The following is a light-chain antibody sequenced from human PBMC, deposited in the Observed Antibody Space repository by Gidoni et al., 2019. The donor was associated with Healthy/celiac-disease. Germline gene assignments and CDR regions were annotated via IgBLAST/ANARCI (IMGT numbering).Light chain of an antibody. V-gene: IGLV2-11*01. Sequence: QSALTQPRSVSGSPGQSVTISCTGTSSDVGGYNYVSWYQQHPGKAPKLMIYDVSNRPSGVPDRFSGSKSGNTASLTISGLQAEDEADYYCCSYAGSYTGVFGGGTKLTVL. CDR2: DVS. CDR1: SSDVGGYNY. J-gene: IGLJ3*02. CDR3: CSYAGSYTGV.